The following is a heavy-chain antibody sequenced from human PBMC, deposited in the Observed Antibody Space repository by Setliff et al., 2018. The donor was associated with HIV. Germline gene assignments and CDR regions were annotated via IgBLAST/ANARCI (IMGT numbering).Heavy chain of an antibody. CDR3: AKKIPGNHPFDH. J-gene: IGHJ4*02. CDR1: GFIFSSYS. D-gene: IGHD2-21*01. V-gene: IGHV3-21*01. Sequence: PGGSLRLSCAASGFIFSSYSMNWVRQVPGKGLQWVSSINSESKYKFYADSVKGRFTISRDNGKNSLFLQMNRLRAEDTAVYYCAKKIPGNHPFDHWGQGSLVTVS. CDR2: INSESKYK.